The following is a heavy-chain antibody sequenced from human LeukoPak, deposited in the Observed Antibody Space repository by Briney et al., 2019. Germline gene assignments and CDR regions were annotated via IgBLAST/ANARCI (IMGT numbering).Heavy chain of an antibody. CDR1: GFTFSSYW. CDR3: ARDPSSSWYEDY. V-gene: IGHV3-74*01. D-gene: IGHD6-13*01. CDR2: INSDGSST. Sequence: GGSLRLSCAASGFTFSSYWMHWVRHAPGKGLVWVSRINSDGSSTSYADSVKGRFTISRDNAKNTLYLQMNSLRAEDTAVYYCARDPSSSWYEDYWGQGTLVTVSS. J-gene: IGHJ4*02.